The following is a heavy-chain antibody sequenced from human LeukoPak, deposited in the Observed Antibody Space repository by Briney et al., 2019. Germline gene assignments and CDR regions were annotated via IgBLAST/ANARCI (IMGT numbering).Heavy chain of an antibody. CDR1: GFTFDDYA. CDR2: IGWNSGSI. V-gene: IGHV3-9*01. Sequence: GGSLRLSCAASGFTFDDYAMHWVRQAPGKGLEWVSTIGWNSGSIGYADSVKGRFTISRDNSKNTLYLQMNSLRAEDTAVYYCAKDSSSWYGSPFDYWGQGTLVTVSS. D-gene: IGHD6-13*01. CDR3: AKDSSSWYGSPFDY. J-gene: IGHJ4*02.